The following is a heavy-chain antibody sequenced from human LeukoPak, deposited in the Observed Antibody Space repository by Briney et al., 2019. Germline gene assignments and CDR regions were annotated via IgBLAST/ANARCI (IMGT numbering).Heavy chain of an antibody. J-gene: IGHJ4*02. D-gene: IGHD3-22*01. V-gene: IGHV1-18*01. CDR3: ARDFSKGVITNPGFGH. CDR1: GYTFTSYG. Sequence: ASVKVSCKASGYTFTSYGISWVRQAPGQGLEWMGWISAYNGNTNYAQKLQGRVTMTTDTSTSTAYMELRSLRSDDTAVYYCARDFSKGVITNPGFGHWGQGTLGNVFS. CDR2: ISAYNGNT.